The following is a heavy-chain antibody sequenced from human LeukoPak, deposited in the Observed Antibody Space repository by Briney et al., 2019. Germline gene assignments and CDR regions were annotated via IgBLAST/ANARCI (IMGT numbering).Heavy chain of an antibody. D-gene: IGHD7-27*01. CDR2: ISSSSSDM. V-gene: IGHV3-21*04. CDR1: GFTFSSYT. Sequence: GGSLRLSCAASGFTFSSYTMNWVRQAPGKGLEWVSSISSSSSDMYYADSVKGRFTISRDNSKNTLYLQMNSLRAEDTAVYYCAKKVPANWGSYFDYWGQGTLVTVSS. J-gene: IGHJ4*02. CDR3: AKKVPANWGSYFDY.